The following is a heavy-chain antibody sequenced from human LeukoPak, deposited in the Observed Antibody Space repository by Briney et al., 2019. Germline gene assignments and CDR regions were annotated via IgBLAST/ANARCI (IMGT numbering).Heavy chain of an antibody. CDR3: ARVHSSSWLIGWDYFDY. D-gene: IGHD6-13*01. CDR2: TYYRSKWYS. Sequence: SQTLSLTCAISGDSVSSNSAAWNWIRQSPSRGLEWLGRTYYRSKWYSDYAVSVKSRITINPDTSKNQFSLQLNSVTPEDTAVYYCARVHSSSWLIGWDYFDYWGQGTLVTVSS. V-gene: IGHV6-1*01. CDR1: GDSVSSNSAA. J-gene: IGHJ4*02.